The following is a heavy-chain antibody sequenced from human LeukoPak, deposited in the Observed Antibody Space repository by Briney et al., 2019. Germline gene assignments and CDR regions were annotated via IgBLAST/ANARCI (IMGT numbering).Heavy chain of an antibody. Sequence: GGSLRLSCAASGFTFSSYGMHWVRQAPGKGLEWVAVIWYDGSNKYYADSVKGRFTISRDNSKNTLHLQMNSLRAEDTAVYYCARWFGDLSHNDYWGQGTLVTVSS. D-gene: IGHD3-10*01. CDR1: GFTFSSYG. CDR2: IWYDGSNK. J-gene: IGHJ4*02. V-gene: IGHV3-33*01. CDR3: ARWFGDLSHNDY.